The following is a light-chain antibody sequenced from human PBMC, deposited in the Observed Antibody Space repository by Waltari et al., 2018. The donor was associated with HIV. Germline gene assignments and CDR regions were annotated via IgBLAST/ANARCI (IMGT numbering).Light chain of an antibody. CDR1: NIGSQS. Sequence: SYVLTQPPSVSVAPGQTARITCEGNNIGSQSVHWYQQRPGQAPALVVHDDSDRPSGIPERFAGSNSGNTATLTISRVEGGDEADYYCQVWHSNSDHVVFGGGTKLTVL. CDR2: DDS. J-gene: IGLJ2*01. V-gene: IGLV3-21*02. CDR3: QVWHSNSDHVV.